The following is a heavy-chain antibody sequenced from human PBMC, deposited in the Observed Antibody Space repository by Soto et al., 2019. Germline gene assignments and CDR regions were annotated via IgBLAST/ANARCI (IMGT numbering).Heavy chain of an antibody. Sequence: ASVKVPCKASGYTFTSYGIIWVRQAPGQGLEWMGWISAYNGNTNYAQKLQGRVTMTTDTSTSTAYMELRSLRSDDTAVYYCARILITIFGVVIPEPMDVWGKGTTVTVSS. CDR2: ISAYNGNT. CDR3: ARILITIFGVVIPEPMDV. CDR1: GYTFTSYG. D-gene: IGHD3-3*01. V-gene: IGHV1-18*01. J-gene: IGHJ6*03.